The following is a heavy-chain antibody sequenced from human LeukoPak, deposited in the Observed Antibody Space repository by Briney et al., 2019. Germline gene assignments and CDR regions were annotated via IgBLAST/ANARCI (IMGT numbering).Heavy chain of an antibody. CDR1: GFTFSSSW. Sequence: GGSLRLSCAASGFTFSSSWMHWVRQAPGKGLVWVSRINSDGSSTTYADPVKGRFTISRDNVKNTLYLQMNSLRAEDTTVYYCARAPNYYDSKAAGYYMDVWGKGTTVTVSS. J-gene: IGHJ6*03. V-gene: IGHV3-74*01. D-gene: IGHD3-22*01. CDR2: INSDGSST. CDR3: ARAPNYYDSKAAGYYMDV.